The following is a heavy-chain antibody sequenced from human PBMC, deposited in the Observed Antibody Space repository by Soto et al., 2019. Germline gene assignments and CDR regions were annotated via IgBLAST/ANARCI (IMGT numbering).Heavy chain of an antibody. J-gene: IGHJ4*01. D-gene: IGHD3-3*01. CDR1: GGSFNSYT. V-gene: IGHV1-69*02. CDR3: ARGRLRFLEWLTTDKFDY. CDR2: IIPILGIA. Sequence: SVEVSCKASGGSFNSYTISWVQQATGQGLEWMGRIIPILGIANYAQKFQGRVTITADKSTSTAYMELSSLRAEDTAVYYCARGRLRFLEWLTTDKFDYRGHGTPVTVSS.